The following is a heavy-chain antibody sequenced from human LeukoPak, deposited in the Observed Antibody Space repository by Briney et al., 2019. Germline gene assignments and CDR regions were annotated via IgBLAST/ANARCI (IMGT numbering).Heavy chain of an antibody. CDR2: ISGSGGST. V-gene: IGHV3-23*01. J-gene: IGHJ4*02. CDR1: GFTFSSYA. CDR3: AKRGTNKSSYYDFWSGYPTFDY. D-gene: IGHD3-3*01. Sequence: GGSLRLSCAASGFTFSSYAMSWVRQAPGKGLEWVSAISGSGGSTYYADSVKGRFTISRDNSKNTLYLQMNSLRAEDTAVYYCAKRGTNKSSYYDFWSGYPTFDYWGQGSLVTVSS.